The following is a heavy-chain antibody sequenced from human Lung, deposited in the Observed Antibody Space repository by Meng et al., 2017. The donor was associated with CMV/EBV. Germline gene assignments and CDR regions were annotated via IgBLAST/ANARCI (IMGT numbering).Heavy chain of an antibody. CDR2: INAGNGNT. J-gene: IGHJ4*02. V-gene: IGHV1-3*01. CDR1: GYTFTSYA. Sequence: QVQLVQSGAEVKKPGASVKVSXKASGYTFTSYAMHWVRQAPGQRLEWMGWINAGNGNTKYSQRFQGRVTITRDTSASTAYMELSSLRSEDTTVYYCARAGYDSSGYYPQPFDYWGQGTLVNVSS. D-gene: IGHD3-22*01. CDR3: ARAGYDSSGYYPQPFDY.